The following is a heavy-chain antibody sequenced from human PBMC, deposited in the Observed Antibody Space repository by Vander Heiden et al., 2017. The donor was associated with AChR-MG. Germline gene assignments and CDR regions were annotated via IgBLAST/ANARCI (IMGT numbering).Heavy chain of an antibody. CDR2: ISSSSSYI. CDR3: ARDESSSYYYYGMDV. D-gene: IGHD6-6*01. CDR1: GFTFSSYS. V-gene: IGHV3-21*01. J-gene: IGHJ6*02. Sequence: EVQLVESGGGLVKPGGSLRLSCAASGFTFSSYSMNWVRQAPGKGLEWVSSISSSSSYIYYADSVKGRFTISRDNAKNSLYLQMNSLRAEDTAVYYCARDESSSYYYYGMDVWGQGTTVTVSS.